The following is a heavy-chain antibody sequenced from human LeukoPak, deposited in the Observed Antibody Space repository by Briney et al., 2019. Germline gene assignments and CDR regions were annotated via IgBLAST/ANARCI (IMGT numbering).Heavy chain of an antibody. V-gene: IGHV4-61*02. D-gene: IGHD4-17*01. CDR2: IYTSGST. Sequence: SETLSLTCTVSGGSISSGSYYWSWIRQPAGKGLEWIGRIYTSGSTNYNPSLKSRVTISVDTSKNQFSLKLSSVTAADTAVYYCARDYDDYSDWFDPWGQGTLVTVSS. J-gene: IGHJ5*02. CDR3: ARDYDDYSDWFDP. CDR1: GGSISSGSYY.